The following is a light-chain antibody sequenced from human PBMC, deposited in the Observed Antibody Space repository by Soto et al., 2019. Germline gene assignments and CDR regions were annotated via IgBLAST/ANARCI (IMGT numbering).Light chain of an antibody. V-gene: IGLV2-14*01. CDR3: SSYTSSSTRV. CDR1: SSDVGGYNY. Sequence: QSALTQPASVSGSPGQSITISCTGTSSDVGGYNYVSWYQQHPGKAPKLMIYEVSNRPSGVSNRFSGSKSGNTASLTISGLQAEDEXDYYCSSYTSSSTRVFGGGTKVTVL. CDR2: EVS. J-gene: IGLJ3*02.